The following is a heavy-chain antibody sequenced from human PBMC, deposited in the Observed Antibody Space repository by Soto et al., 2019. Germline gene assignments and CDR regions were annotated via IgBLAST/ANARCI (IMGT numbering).Heavy chain of an antibody. CDR3: TKGPAPIVVPAPFDY. V-gene: IGHV3-9*01. CDR1: EFTLDDYA. D-gene: IGHD3-22*01. J-gene: IGHJ4*02. Sequence: EVQLVESGGGLVQPGRSLRLSCAASEFTLDDYAMHWVRQAPGKGLELVSGISWNGATAIYADSVKGRFTISRDNANSSLYLQMNSLRVEDTALYYCTKGPAPIVVPAPFDYWGQGTLVTVSS. CDR2: ISWNGATA.